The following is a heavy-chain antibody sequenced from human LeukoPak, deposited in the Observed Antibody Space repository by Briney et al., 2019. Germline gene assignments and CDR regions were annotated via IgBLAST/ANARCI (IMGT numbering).Heavy chain of an antibody. D-gene: IGHD1-14*01. V-gene: IGHV3-49*04. J-gene: IGHJ4*02. Sequence: PGGSLRLSCTASGFTFGDYAMSWVRQAPGKGLEWVGFIRSKAYGGTTEYAASVKGRFTISRDDSKSIAYLQMNSLKTEDTAVYYCTREVNRIDYWGQGTLVTVSS. CDR2: IRSKAYGGTT. CDR3: TREVNRIDY. CDR1: GFTFGDYA.